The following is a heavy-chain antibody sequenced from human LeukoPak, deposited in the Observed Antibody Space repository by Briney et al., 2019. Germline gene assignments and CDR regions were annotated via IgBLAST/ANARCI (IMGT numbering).Heavy chain of an antibody. V-gene: IGHV4-59*01. CDR3: ASLTTADAFDI. D-gene: IGHD3-22*01. CDR2: IYDSGST. J-gene: IGHJ3*02. CDR1: GGSISSYY. Sequence: ASETLSLTCTVSGGSISSYYWSWIRQPPGKGLEWIGYIYDSGSTNYNPSLKSRVTISVDTSKNQFSLKLSSVTAADTAVFYCASLTTADAFDIWGQGTMVTASS.